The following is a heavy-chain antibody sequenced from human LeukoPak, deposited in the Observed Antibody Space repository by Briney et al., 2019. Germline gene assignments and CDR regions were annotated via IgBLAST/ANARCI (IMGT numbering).Heavy chain of an antibody. Sequence: QSGGSLRLSCAASGLIVSTKFMSWVRQVPGKGLEWVSVIYSGGTPYYSDSAKGRFIISRDNSKSMLFLQMNNLTAEDTAVYYCATLRGYGYGGNFDCWGQGTLVTVSS. CDR3: ATLRGYGYGGNFDC. CDR2: IYSGGTP. D-gene: IGHD5-18*01. V-gene: IGHV3-53*01. J-gene: IGHJ4*02. CDR1: GLIVSTKF.